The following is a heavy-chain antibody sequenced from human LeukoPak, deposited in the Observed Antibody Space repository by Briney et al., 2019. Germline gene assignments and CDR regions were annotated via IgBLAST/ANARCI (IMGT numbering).Heavy chain of an antibody. CDR2: IYSSGST. J-gene: IGHJ6*02. CDR1: GGSISSSSYY. V-gene: IGHV4-39*01. CDR3: ARVKYYYDSSGYYVPYAMDV. Sequence: SETLSLTCTVSGGSISSSSYYWGWIRQPPGKGLEWIGSIYSSGSTYYNPSLKSRVTISVDTSKNQFSLKLSSVIAADTAVYYCARVKYYYDSSGYYVPYAMDVWGQGTTVTVSS. D-gene: IGHD3-22*01.